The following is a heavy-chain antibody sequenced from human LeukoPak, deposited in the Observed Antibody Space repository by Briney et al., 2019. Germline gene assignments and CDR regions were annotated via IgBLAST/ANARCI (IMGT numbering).Heavy chain of an antibody. J-gene: IGHJ4*02. CDR2: TIPIFDTA. Sequence: SVKVSCKASGGTFSSYAINWLRQAPEQGLEWMGGTIPIFDTANYAQKFQGRVAITTDESTSTAYMELCSLRSEDTAVYYCARVFARSGEIGGSYYYYWGQGTLVTVSS. V-gene: IGHV1-69*05. D-gene: IGHD1-26*01. CDR1: GGTFSSYA. CDR3: ARVFARSGEIGGSYYYY.